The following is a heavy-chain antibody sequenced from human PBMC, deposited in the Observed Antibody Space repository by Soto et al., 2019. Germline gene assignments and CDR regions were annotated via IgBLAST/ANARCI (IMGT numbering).Heavy chain of an antibody. Sequence: KSSETLSLTCAVYGGSFSGYYWSWIRQPPGKGLERIGEINHSGSTNYNPSLKSRVTISVDTSKNQFSLKLSSVTAADTAVYYCARDRRLGYCSSTSCSRDYYGMDVWGQGTPVTVSS. CDR1: GGSFSGYY. V-gene: IGHV4-34*01. CDR3: ARDRRLGYCSSTSCSRDYYGMDV. CDR2: INHSGST. J-gene: IGHJ6*02. D-gene: IGHD2-2*01.